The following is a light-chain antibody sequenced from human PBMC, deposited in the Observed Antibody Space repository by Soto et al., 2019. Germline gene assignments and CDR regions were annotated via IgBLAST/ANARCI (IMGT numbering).Light chain of an antibody. V-gene: IGLV2-14*01. Sequence: QSVLTQPASVSGSPGQSITISCTGTSSDVGGYNYVSWYQQHPGKAPKLMTYDVSNRPSGVSNRFSGSKSGNTASLTISGLQAEDEADYYCSSYTSSSTLEVFGGGTKLTVL. CDR2: DVS. CDR1: SSDVGGYNY. J-gene: IGLJ2*01. CDR3: SSYTSSSTLEV.